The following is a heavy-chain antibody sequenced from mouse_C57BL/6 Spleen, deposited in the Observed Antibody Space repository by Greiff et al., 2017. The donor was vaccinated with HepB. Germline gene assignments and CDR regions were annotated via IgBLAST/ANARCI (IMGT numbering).Heavy chain of an antibody. V-gene: IGHV1-55*01. CDR3: AREGYYYGSSYAMDY. CDR2: IYPGSGST. J-gene: IGHJ4*01. Sequence: QVQLQQPGAELVKPGASVKMSCKASGYTFTSYWITWVKQRPGQGLEWIGDIYPGSGSTNYNEKFKGKATLTADKSSSTAYMQLSSLTSEDSAVYFCAREGYYYGSSYAMDYWGQGTSVTVSS. CDR1: GYTFTSYW. D-gene: IGHD1-1*01.